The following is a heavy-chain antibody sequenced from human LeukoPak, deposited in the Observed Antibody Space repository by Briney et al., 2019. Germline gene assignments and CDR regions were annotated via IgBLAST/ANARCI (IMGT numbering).Heavy chain of an antibody. D-gene: IGHD2-15*01. Sequence: SETLSLTCTVSGGSISSSSYYWGWIRQPPGKGLEWIGSLYYSGSIYYNPSLKSRVTISVDTSKNQFSLKPSSVTAADTAMYYCARATRVAIFDHWGQGTLVTVSS. V-gene: IGHV4-39*07. CDR3: ARATRVAIFDH. CDR2: LYYSGSI. CDR1: GGSISSSSYY. J-gene: IGHJ4*02.